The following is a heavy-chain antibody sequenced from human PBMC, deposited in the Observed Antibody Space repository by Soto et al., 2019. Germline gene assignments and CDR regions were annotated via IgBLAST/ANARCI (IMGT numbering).Heavy chain of an antibody. CDR1: GYTFTGYY. D-gene: IGHD6-19*01. V-gene: IGHV1-46*01. CDR3: ARNQGSGWPFDY. Sequence: ASVKVSCKASGYTFTGYYMHWVRQAPGQGLEWMGIINPSGGSTSYAQKFQGRVTMTRDTSTSTVYMELSSLRSEDTAVYYCARNQGSGWPFDYWGQGTLVTVSS. J-gene: IGHJ4*02. CDR2: INPSGGST.